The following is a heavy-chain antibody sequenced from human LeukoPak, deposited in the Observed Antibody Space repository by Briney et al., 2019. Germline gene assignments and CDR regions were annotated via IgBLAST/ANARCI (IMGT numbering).Heavy chain of an antibody. V-gene: IGHV4-59*11. CDR3: ARARSYYGDYTHLDY. CDR1: GDSFSSHY. Sequence: KTSETLSLTCTVSGDSFSSHYWSWIRQPPGKGLEWIGWLSHSGSTNYNPSLKSRVTMSVDTSKNQFSLNLSSVTAADTAVYYCARARSYYGDYTHLDYWGQGTLVTVSS. D-gene: IGHD4-17*01. J-gene: IGHJ4*02. CDR2: LSHSGST.